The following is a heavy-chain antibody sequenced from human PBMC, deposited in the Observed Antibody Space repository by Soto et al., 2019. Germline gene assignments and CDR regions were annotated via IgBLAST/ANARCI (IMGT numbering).Heavy chain of an antibody. Sequence: QVQLVESGGGVVQPGRSLRLSCAASGFTFSSYAMHWVRQAPGKGLEWVAVISYDGSNKYYADSVKGRFTISRDNSKNTLYLQMNSLRAEDTAVYYCAGDRGIIAVAGTLLDYWGQGTLVTVSS. CDR1: GFTFSSYA. CDR2: ISYDGSNK. D-gene: IGHD6-19*01. CDR3: AGDRGIIAVAGTLLDY. J-gene: IGHJ4*02. V-gene: IGHV3-30-3*01.